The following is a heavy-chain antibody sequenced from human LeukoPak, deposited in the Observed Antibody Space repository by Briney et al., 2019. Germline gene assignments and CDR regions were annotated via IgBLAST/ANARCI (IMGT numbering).Heavy chain of an antibody. D-gene: IGHD3-10*01. CDR3: VKVAKYYYGSETYYFFEH. V-gene: IGHV3-7*01. J-gene: IGHJ4*02. CDR1: GFTFTTYW. Sequence: GGSLRLSCAASGFTFTTYWMSWVRQLPGKGLEWVANINQDGTEKYYVHSVKGRFTISRDNPKNSLDLQMNSLRVEDTGIYYCVKVAKYYYGSETYYFFEHWGQGTPVSASS. CDR2: INQDGTEK.